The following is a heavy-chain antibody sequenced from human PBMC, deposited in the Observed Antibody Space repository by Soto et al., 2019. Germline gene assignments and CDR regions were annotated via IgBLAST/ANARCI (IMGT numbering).Heavy chain of an antibody. Sequence: QVQLVQSGAEVKKPGSSVKVSCKASGGTFSSYTISWVRQAPGQGLEWMGRIIPILGIANYAQKFQGRVTITADKSARTAYMELRSLRSEDRAVYYCAREQYGGAPMTWGQGTLVTVSS. D-gene: IGHD4-4*01. CDR3: AREQYGGAPMT. CDR2: IIPILGIA. CDR1: GGTFSSYT. J-gene: IGHJ4*02. V-gene: IGHV1-69*08.